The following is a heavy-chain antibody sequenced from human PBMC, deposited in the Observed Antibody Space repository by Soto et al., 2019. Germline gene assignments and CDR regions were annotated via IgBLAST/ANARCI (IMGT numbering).Heavy chain of an antibody. CDR2: ITGRSRTI. CDR3: VIGGGWGFGSFHLEL. V-gene: IGHV3-11*04. D-gene: IGHD3-16*01. CDR1: GFTFHEYE. Sequence: GGSLRLSCVTSGFTFHEYEMNWIRQAPGKGLEWVAYITGRSRTIHYADSVKGRFTISRDNAKKTLFLQMDRLRPEDTSLYYCVIGGGWGFGSFHLELWGRGTQVAVSS. J-gene: IGHJ4*02.